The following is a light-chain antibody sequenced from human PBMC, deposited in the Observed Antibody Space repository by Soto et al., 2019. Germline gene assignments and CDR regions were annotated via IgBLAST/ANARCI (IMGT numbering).Light chain of an antibody. Sequence: DIVLTQSPATLSLSPGESATLSCRASQSVTSYLAWFQQKPGQAPRLLIYDASNMATGIPARFSGSGSGTDFPLTIISREPEDFAVYYCLQRSNWPFTFGGGTRVEIK. V-gene: IGKV3-11*01. CDR3: LQRSNWPFT. J-gene: IGKJ4*01. CDR2: DAS. CDR1: QSVTSY.